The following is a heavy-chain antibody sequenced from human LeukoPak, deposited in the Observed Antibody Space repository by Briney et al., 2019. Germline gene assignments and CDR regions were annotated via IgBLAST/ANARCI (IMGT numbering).Heavy chain of an antibody. CDR2: ISAYNGNT. D-gene: IGHD6-13*01. Sequence: GASVKVSCKASGYTFTSYGISWVRQAPGQGLEWMGWISAYNGNTNYAQKLQGRVTMTTDTSTSTAYMELRSLRSDDTAVYYCARDCPKSSSWYLPYYYYYYMDVWGKGTTVTVSS. CDR3: ARDCPKSSSWYLPYYYYYYMDV. CDR1: GYTFTSYG. V-gene: IGHV1-18*01. J-gene: IGHJ6*03.